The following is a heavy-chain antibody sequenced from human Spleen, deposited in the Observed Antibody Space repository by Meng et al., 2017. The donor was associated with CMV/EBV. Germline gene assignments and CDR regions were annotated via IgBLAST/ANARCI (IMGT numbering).Heavy chain of an antibody. J-gene: IGHJ4*02. CDR3: ARDGPDTIFGVVIGSFDY. CDR1: GFTFSSYA. Sequence: GGSLRLSCAASGFTFSSYAMHWVRQAPGKGLEWVAVISYDGSNKYYADSVKGRFTISRDNSKNTLYLQMNSLRAEDTAVYYCARDGPDTIFGVVIGSFDYWGQGTLVTVSS. D-gene: IGHD3-3*01. CDR2: ISYDGSNK. V-gene: IGHV3-30*04.